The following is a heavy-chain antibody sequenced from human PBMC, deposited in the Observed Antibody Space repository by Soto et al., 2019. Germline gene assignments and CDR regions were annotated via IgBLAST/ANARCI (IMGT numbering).Heavy chain of an antibody. CDR3: AKKARYSSGWDERDYYYMDV. CDR1: GFTFSSYA. CDR2: ISGSGGST. J-gene: IGHJ6*03. D-gene: IGHD6-19*01. Sequence: PGGSLRLSCAASGFTFSSYAMSWVRQAPGKGLEWVSAISGSGGSTYYADSVKGRFTISRDNSKNTLYLQMNSLRAEDTAVYYCAKKARYSSGWDERDYYYMDVWGKGTTVTVSS. V-gene: IGHV3-23*01.